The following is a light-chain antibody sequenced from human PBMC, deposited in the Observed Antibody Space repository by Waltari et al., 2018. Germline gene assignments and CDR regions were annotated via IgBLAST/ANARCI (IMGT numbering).Light chain of an antibody. CDR3: ATWDTNLKSRV. CDR2: TNN. CDR1: TSNIGKNP. J-gene: IGLJ3*02. Sequence: QSVLTQPPSASERPGQRVTISCSGSTSNIGKNPVNWYQQLPGTAPKLLNYTNNQDPCFFSNRYTSSKNDTSASNAVSELQSKNDTDYYSATWDTNLKSRVFSGGTNQTVL. V-gene: IGLV1-44*01.